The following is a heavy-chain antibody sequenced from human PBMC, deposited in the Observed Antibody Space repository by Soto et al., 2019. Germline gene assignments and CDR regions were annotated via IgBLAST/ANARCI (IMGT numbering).Heavy chain of an antibody. D-gene: IGHD2-2*01. CDR1: GFTFSSYS. Sequence: GGSLRLSCAASGFTFSSYSMNWVRQAPGKGLEWVSSISSSSSYIYYADSVKGRFTISRDNAKNSLYLQMNSLRAEDTAVYYCARDRVVPAVDYYYGMDVWGQGTTVTVSS. CDR3: ARDRVVPAVDYYYGMDV. V-gene: IGHV3-21*01. J-gene: IGHJ6*02. CDR2: ISSSSSYI.